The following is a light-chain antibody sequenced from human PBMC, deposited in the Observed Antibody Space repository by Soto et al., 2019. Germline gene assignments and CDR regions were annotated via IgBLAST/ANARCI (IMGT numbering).Light chain of an antibody. CDR1: QSVLYSSNNKNY. Sequence: DIVMTQSPDSLAVSLGERATINCKSSQSVLYSSNNKNYLAWYQQKPGQPPKLLIYWASTRESGVPDRFSGSGSGTDFTLTISSLQPEDFATYYCQQANSLLRITFGPGTKVDIK. CDR2: WAS. CDR3: QQANSLLRIT. V-gene: IGKV4-1*01. J-gene: IGKJ3*01.